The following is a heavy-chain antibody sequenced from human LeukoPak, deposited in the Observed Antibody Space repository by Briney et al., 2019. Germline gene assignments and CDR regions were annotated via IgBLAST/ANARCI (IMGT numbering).Heavy chain of an antibody. V-gene: IGHV4-61*01. D-gene: IGHD3-22*01. CDR3: AREGQDSSGYWYLDH. J-gene: IGHJ4*02. CDR2: VYYSGST. CDR1: GGSISISSRY. Sequence: SETLSLTCAVSGGSISISSRYWSWIRQPPGKGLEWIGYVYYSGSTTYNPSLKSRVTMSVDTSKNQFSLKLTSVTAADTAVYYCAREGQDSSGYWYLDHWGQGTLATVSS.